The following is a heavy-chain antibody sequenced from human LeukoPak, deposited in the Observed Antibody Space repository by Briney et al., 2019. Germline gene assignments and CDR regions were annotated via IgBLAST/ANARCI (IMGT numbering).Heavy chain of an antibody. J-gene: IGHJ4*02. CDR3: ARGQRGYSYGWPYFDY. D-gene: IGHD5-18*01. CDR1: VAPISSVGYS. CDR2: IYHSGST. Sequence: PSETLSLTCPVSVAPISSVGYSGAWIRKPPGKGQKGIGNIYHSGSTYYNPSLKSRVTISVDRSKNQFSLKLSSVTAADTAVYYCARGQRGYSYGWPYFDYWGQGTLVTVSS. V-gene: IGHV4-30-2*01.